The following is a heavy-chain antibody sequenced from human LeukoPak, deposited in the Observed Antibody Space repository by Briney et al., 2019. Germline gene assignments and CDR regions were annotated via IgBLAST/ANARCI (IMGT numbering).Heavy chain of an antibody. J-gene: IGHJ4*02. Sequence: PSETLSLTCTVSGGSISSYYWSWIRQPPGKGLEWIGYIYYSGSTNYNPSLKSRVTISVDTSKNQFSLKVSSVTAADTAVYYCANTRYSSGWYLGTVDHWGQGTLVTVSS. CDR3: ANTRYSSGWYLGTVDH. CDR2: IYYSGST. CDR1: GGSISSYY. V-gene: IGHV4-59*08. D-gene: IGHD6-19*01.